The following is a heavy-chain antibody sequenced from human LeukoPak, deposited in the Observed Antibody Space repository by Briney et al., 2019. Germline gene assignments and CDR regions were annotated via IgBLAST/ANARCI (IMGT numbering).Heavy chain of an antibody. CDR1: GGSISSSS. V-gene: IGHV4-59*01. D-gene: IGHD1-7*01. CDR3: ARGKNYFDP. J-gene: IGHJ5*02. Sequence: SGTLSLTCTVSGGSISSSSWSWIRQPPGKGLEWIGYFYYSGSTNYNPSLRSRVTISVDTSKSQFSLKLSSMTAADTAMYYCARGKNYFDPWGQGTLVTVSS. CDR2: FYYSGST.